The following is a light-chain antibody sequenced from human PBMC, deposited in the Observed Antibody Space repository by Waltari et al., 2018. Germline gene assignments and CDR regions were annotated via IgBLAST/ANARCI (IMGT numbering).Light chain of an antibody. CDR1: QSVTSIS. Sequence: EIVLTQSPGTLSLSPGERATLSCRASQSVTSISLTWYQQKLVQAPRLRIYGTSSRATGIPDRFSGSGSGTDFTLTISRLEPEDFAVYYCQQYDGEVVTFGGGTKVEI. CDR3: QQYDGEVVT. V-gene: IGKV3-20*01. CDR2: GTS. J-gene: IGKJ4*01.